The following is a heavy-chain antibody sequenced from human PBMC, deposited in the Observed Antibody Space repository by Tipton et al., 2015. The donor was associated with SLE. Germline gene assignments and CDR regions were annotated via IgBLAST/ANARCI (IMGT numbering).Heavy chain of an antibody. D-gene: IGHD3-3*01. V-gene: IGHV4-39*01. CDR1: GFSFSSYG. J-gene: IGHJ4*01. Sequence: QLVQSGGGLVKPGESLRLSCAASGFSFSSYGMGWVRQAPGKGPEWIGRITNNGNTYYIPSLQSRVTMSVDTSKNHFSLKLSSVTAADTAVYYCARQRRTIFGVAPGYFDYWGQGTLVTVSS. CDR2: ITNNGNT. CDR3: ARQRRTIFGVAPGYFDY.